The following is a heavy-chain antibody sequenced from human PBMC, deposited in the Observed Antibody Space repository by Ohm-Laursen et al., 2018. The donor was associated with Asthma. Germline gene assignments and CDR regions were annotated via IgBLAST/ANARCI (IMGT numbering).Heavy chain of an antibody. CDR2: ISYDGSNK. J-gene: IGHJ4*02. Sequence: SSLRLSCAASGFTFSSYAMHWVRQAPGKGLEWVAIISYDGSNKDYADSVKGRFTISRDNSKITVYVQMNSLRAEDTAVYYCAKEKGGSFDYWGQGTLVTVSS. D-gene: IGHD1-26*01. CDR1: GFTFSSYA. CDR3: AKEKGGSFDY. V-gene: IGHV3-30*04.